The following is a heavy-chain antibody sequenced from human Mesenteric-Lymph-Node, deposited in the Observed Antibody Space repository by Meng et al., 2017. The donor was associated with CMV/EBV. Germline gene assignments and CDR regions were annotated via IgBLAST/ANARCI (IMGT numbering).Heavy chain of an antibody. CDR2: SYKSGST. D-gene: IGHD1-26*01. CDR1: GGSVSSRNYY. Sequence: GSLRLSCTVSGGSVSSRNYYWSWIRQLPGKGLEWIAYSYKSGSTDYNPSLKSRVTISVDTSKNHFSLKLSSVTAADTAVYYCAKSYSGSLSYYYGMDVWGQGTTVTVSS. V-gene: IGHV4-61*03. CDR3: AKSYSGSLSYYYGMDV. J-gene: IGHJ6*02.